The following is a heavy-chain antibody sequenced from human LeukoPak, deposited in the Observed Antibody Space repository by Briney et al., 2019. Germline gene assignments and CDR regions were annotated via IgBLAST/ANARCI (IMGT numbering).Heavy chain of an antibody. V-gene: IGHV3-21*04. CDR1: GFTFSSYS. D-gene: IGHD5-24*01. J-gene: IGHJ4*02. CDR3: AKGYRKGRWLPLDY. Sequence: GGTLRLSCAASGFTFSSYSMNWVRQAPGKGLEWVSSISSSSSYIYYADSVKGRFTISRDNAKNSLYLQMNSLRAEDTALYYCAKGYRKGRWLPLDYWGQGTLVTVSS. CDR2: ISSSSSYI.